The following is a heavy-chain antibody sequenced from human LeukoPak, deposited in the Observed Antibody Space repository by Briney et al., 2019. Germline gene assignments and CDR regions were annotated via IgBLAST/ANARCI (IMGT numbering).Heavy chain of an antibody. J-gene: IGHJ4*02. V-gene: IGHV4-38-2*01. CDR1: GYSISSGYY. CDR2: IYHSGRT. CDR3: ARVVGTSRWVDY. D-gene: IGHD4-23*01. Sequence: SETLSLTCAVSGYSISSGYYWGWIRQPPGKGLEWIGNIYHSGRTYYNPSLKSRVTISVDTSKNQFSLKLSSVTAADTAVYYCARVVGTSRWVDYWGQGTLVTVSS.